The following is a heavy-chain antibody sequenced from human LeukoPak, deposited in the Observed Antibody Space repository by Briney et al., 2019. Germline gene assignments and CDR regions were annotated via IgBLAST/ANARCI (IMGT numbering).Heavy chain of an antibody. V-gene: IGHV3-74*01. D-gene: IGHD3-22*01. J-gene: IGHJ1*01. CDR1: GFTFSSYW. Sequence: GGSLRLSCAASGFTFSSYWMHCGRQAPGKGLLWVSRIISDGSTNYADCVKGRVTISRDNAKNTLSLQMTSLRAEDTGVYYCARAPSEIGGYYPEYFRHWGQGTLVPVSS. CDR2: IISDGST. CDR3: ARAPSEIGGYYPEYFRH.